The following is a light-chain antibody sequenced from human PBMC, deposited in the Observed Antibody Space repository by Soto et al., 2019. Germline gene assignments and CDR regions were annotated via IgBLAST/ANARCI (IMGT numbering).Light chain of an antibody. J-gene: IGKJ1*01. V-gene: IGKV3-20*01. CDR3: HQYESSVWT. Sequence: ENVLTQSPGTLSLSPGERATLSCRASQSVSASYLVWYQQKPGQAPRLLIYSASNRATGIPDRFSGSGSGTDFTLTISRLEPEDSAVYYCHQYESSVWTFGRGTKVDIK. CDR1: QSVSASY. CDR2: SAS.